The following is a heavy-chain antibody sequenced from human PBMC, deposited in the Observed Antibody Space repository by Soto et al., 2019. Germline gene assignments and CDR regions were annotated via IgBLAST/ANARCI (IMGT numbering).Heavy chain of an antibody. J-gene: IGHJ6*02. CDR2: VYSTGGT. Sequence: SETLSLTCNVSGDSIGRFYWSWIRQSAEKGLEWIGRVYSTGGTAYNPALKGRVTISLDRSNNHVSLEMNSVTAADTAVYFCARDLSGTGLDIWGRGTRVTVSS. CDR1: GDSIGRFY. D-gene: IGHD1-26*01. V-gene: IGHV4-4*07. CDR3: ARDLSGTGLDI.